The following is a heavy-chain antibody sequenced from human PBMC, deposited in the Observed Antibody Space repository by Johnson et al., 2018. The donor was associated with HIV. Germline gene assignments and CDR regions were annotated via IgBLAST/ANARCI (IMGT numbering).Heavy chain of an antibody. CDR1: GFTFSDYG. CDR3: ARDREQLVRYAFDI. D-gene: IGHD6-6*01. CDR2: ISGSGGST. Sequence: QMLLVESGGGVVQPGGSLRLSCAASGFTFSDYGMHWVRQAPGKGLEWVSAISGSGGSTYYADSVKGRFTISRDNSKNTLYLQMNSLRAEDTAVYYCARDREQLVRYAFDIWGQGTMVTVSS. V-gene: IGHV3-NL1*01. J-gene: IGHJ3*02.